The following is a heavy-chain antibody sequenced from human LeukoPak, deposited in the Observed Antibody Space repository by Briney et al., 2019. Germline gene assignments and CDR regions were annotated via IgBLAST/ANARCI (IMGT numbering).Heavy chain of an antibody. J-gene: IGHJ4*02. D-gene: IGHD5-12*01. Sequence: SLRLSCAASGFTFDDYAMHWVRQAPGKGLEWVSGISWNSGSIGYADSVKGRFTISRDNAKNSLYLQMNSLRAEDMALYYCARVGGVVATLDYWGQGTLVTVSS. V-gene: IGHV3-9*03. CDR2: ISWNSGSI. CDR1: GFTFDDYA. CDR3: ARVGGVVATLDY.